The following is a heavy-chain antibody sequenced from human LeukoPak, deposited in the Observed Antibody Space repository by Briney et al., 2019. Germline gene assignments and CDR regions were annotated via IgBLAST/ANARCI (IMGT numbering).Heavy chain of an antibody. J-gene: IGHJ4*02. CDR2: VYRNGST. Sequence: PGGSLRLSCAVSGFTVSSEYMSCVRQAPGKGLEWVSAVYRNGSTYHADSVKGRFTISRDNSENTLYLQMNSLSAEDTAVYYCARAYSGSRLDWGQGTLVTVSS. CDR1: GFTVSSEY. V-gene: IGHV3-53*01. D-gene: IGHD3-10*01. CDR3: ARAYSGSRLD.